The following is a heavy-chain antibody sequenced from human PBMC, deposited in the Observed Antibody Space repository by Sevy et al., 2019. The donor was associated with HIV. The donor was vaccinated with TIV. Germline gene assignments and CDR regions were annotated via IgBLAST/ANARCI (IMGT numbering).Heavy chain of an antibody. D-gene: IGHD3-22*01. J-gene: IGHJ4*02. CDR2: LNPNRGNT. V-gene: IGHV1-8*01. CDR3: ARGGASGYSNRFDY. CDR1: GYTFTNYD. Sequence: ASVKVSCKASGYTFTNYDINWVRQATGQGLEWMGWLNPNRGNTGYAQKFQGRVTMTRNTSISTAYMELSSLRSEDTAMYYCARGGASGYSNRFDYWGQGTLVTVSS.